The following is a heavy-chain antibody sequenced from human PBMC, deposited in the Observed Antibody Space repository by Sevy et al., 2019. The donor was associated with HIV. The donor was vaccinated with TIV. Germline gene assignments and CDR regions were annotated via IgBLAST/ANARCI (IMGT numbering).Heavy chain of an antibody. J-gene: IGHJ4*02. CDR3: AKDRVSGSYYSGDFDY. D-gene: IGHD3-10*01. V-gene: IGHV3-23*01. CDR2: ISYSGSRT. CDR1: GFTFNTYA. Sequence: GGSLRLSCAASGFTFNTYAMTWVRQAPGKGLEWVSAISYSGSRTHYADSLKGRSTISRDNSKNTLYLQMNSLRAEDTAVYYCAKDRVSGSYYSGDFDYWGQGTLVTVSS.